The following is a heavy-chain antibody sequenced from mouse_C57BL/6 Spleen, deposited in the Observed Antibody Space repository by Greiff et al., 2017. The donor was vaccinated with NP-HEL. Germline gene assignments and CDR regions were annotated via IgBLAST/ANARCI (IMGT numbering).Heavy chain of an antibody. V-gene: IGHV3-6*01. Sequence: EVKLLESGPGLVKPSQSLSLTCSVTGYSITSGYYWNWIRQFPGNKLEWMGYISYDGSNNYNPSLKNRISITRDTSKNQFFLKLNSVTTEDTATYYCARGDYYGSWFAYWGQGTLVTVSA. CDR2: ISYDGSN. D-gene: IGHD1-1*01. J-gene: IGHJ3*01. CDR1: GYSITSGYY. CDR3: ARGDYYGSWFAY.